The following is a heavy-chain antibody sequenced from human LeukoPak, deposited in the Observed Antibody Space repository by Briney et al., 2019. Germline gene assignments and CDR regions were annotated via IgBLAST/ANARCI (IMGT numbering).Heavy chain of an antibody. V-gene: IGHV4-4*07. J-gene: IGHJ4*02. Sequence: PSETLSLTCAVSGASITSFHWTWFRQPAGRGLEWIGLIYTSGSTLYNPSLQSRVAISVDVNKNQLSLKLNYVTAADAATYYCARKDWDYWGQGTLVTVSS. CDR2: IYTSGST. CDR1: GASITSFH. D-gene: IGHD3/OR15-3a*01. CDR3: ARKDWDY.